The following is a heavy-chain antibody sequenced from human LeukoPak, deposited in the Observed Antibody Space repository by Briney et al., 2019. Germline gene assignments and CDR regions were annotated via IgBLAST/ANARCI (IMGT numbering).Heavy chain of an antibody. D-gene: IGHD4-17*01. CDR3: AKVGDYPPPDAFDI. CDR2: ISGSGGST. J-gene: IGHJ3*02. Sequence: SWVRQAPGKGLELVSAISGSGGSTYYADSVKGRFTISRDNSKNTLYLQMNSLRAEDTAVYYCAKVGDYPPPDAFDIWGQGTMVTVSS. V-gene: IGHV3-23*01.